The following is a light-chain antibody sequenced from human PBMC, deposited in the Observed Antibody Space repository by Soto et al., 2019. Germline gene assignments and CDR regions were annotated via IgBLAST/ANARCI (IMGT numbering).Light chain of an antibody. Sequence: QSALTQPASVSGSPGQSITISCTGTSSDVGGYNYVSWYQQHPGKAPKLMIYDVSNRPSGVSSRVSGSKSGNTASLTISGLQAEDEADYHCSSYTSSSTLNVVFGGGTQLTVL. V-gene: IGLV2-14*01. CDR2: DVS. J-gene: IGLJ2*01. CDR3: SSYTSSSTLNVV. CDR1: SSDVGGYNY.